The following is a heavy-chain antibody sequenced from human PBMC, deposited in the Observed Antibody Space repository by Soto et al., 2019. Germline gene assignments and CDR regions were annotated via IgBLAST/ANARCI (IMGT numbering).Heavy chain of an antibody. CDR2: ISSSSSYI. CDR1: GFTFSSYS. V-gene: IGHV3-21*01. J-gene: IGHJ3*02. D-gene: IGHD7-27*01. Sequence: EVQLVESGGGLVKPGGSLRLSCAASGFTFSSYSMNWVRQAPGKGLEWVSSISSSSSYIYYADSVKGRFTISRDNAKNSLSLQMHSLRAEDTAVYYCAADLTSDAFEIWGQGTMVTVSS. CDR3: AADLTSDAFEI.